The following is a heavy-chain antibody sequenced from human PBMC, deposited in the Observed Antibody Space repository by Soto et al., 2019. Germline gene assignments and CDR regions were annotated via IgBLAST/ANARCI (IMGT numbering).Heavy chain of an antibody. CDR2: IYASGST. D-gene: IGHD1-26*01. J-gene: IGHJ4*02. CDR1: GGSISGYY. Sequence: PSETLSLTCAVSGGSISGYYWSWVRQPAGKGLEWIGRIYASGSTNYKPSLKSRVTMSVDTSKNQFSLKLSSVTAADTAVYYCARDRAPGGIGAYFDYWGQGTLVTVSS. V-gene: IGHV4-4*07. CDR3: ARDRAPGGIGAYFDY.